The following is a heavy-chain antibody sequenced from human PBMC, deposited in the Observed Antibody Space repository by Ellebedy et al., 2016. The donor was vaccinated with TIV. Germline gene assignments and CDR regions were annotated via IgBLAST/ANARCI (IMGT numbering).Heavy chain of an antibody. CDR2: VIPLIGAV. CDR1: GHILSSYA. CDR3: VRIEDGGWALDH. J-gene: IGHJ4*02. D-gene: IGHD6-19*01. Sequence: AASVKVSCKASGHILSSYAISWVRQAPGQGLEWMGGVIPLIGAVNYAQDFQGRVTITADAFTYTSHMLLSSLRSDDTAIYYCVRIEDGGWALDHWGQGTLVTVSS. V-gene: IGHV1-69*13.